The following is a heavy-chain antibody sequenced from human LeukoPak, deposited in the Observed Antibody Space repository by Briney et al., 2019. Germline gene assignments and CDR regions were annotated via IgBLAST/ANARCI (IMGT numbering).Heavy chain of an antibody. Sequence: PSETLSLTCTVSGGSISSSSYYWGWIRQPPGKGLKWIGSIYYSGSTYYNPSPKSRVTISVDTSKNQFSLKLSSVTAADTAVYYCARLTWIFGVVMFDYWGQGTLVTVSS. CDR3: ARLTWIFGVVMFDY. J-gene: IGHJ4*02. V-gene: IGHV4-39*01. CDR1: GGSISSSSYY. D-gene: IGHD3-3*01. CDR2: IYYSGST.